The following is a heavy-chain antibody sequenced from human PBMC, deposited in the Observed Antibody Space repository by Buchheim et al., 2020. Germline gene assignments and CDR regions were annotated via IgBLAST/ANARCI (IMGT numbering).Heavy chain of an antibody. CDR2: MYYGGRT. CDR1: GGSISTNY. CDR3: ARGPGDYGDYLGRGELFYFDY. Sequence: QVQLQESGPGLVKPSETLSLTCTVSGGSISTNYWSWIRQPPGKGLEWIGYMYYGGRTKYNPSLKSRVTISVDTLKKQFSLKLTSVTAADTAIYYCARGPGDYGDYLGRGELFYFDYWGQGTL. V-gene: IGHV4-59*12. D-gene: IGHD4-17*01. J-gene: IGHJ4*02.